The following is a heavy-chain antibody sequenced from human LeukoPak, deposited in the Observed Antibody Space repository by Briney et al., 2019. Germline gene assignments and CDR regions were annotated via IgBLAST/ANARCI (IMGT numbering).Heavy chain of an antibody. CDR1: GGSISSYY. V-gene: IGHV4-59*01. CDR3: ARGTYGSGSYYNAGVDYYFDY. J-gene: IGHJ4*02. Sequence: PSETLSLTCTVSGGSISSYYWSWIRQPPGKGLEWIGYTYYSGSTNYNPSLKSRVTISVDTSKNQFSLKLSSVTAADTAVYYCARGTYGSGSYYNAGVDYYFDYWGQGTLVTVSS. CDR2: TYYSGST. D-gene: IGHD3-10*01.